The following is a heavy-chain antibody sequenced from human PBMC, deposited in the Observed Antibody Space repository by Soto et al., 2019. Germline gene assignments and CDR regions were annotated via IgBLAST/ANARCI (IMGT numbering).Heavy chain of an antibody. Sequence: QLQLQESGPGLLKPSETLSLTCTVSGGSISSSSYYWGWIRQPPGKGLEWIGSIYYSGSTYYNPSLKSRVTISVDTSKNQFSLKLSSVTAADTAVYYCARQDTAMVTNYFDYWGQGTLVTVSS. CDR1: GGSISSSSYY. CDR3: ARQDTAMVTNYFDY. D-gene: IGHD5-18*01. CDR2: IYYSGST. V-gene: IGHV4-39*01. J-gene: IGHJ4*02.